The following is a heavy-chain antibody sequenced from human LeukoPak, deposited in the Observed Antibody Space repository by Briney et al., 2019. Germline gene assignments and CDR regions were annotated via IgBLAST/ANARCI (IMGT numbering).Heavy chain of an antibody. CDR1: GFTFSSYG. D-gene: IGHD3-10*01. J-gene: IGHJ4*02. V-gene: IGHV3-30*02. CDR2: IQYDGSNK. CDR3: AKDFGSGSTH. Sequence: GGSLRLSCAASGFTFSSYGMHWVRQAPGKGLEWVTFIQYDGSNKYYADSVKGRFTISRDNSKNTLYLQMNSLRAEDTAVYYCAKDFGSGSTHWGQGTLVTVSS.